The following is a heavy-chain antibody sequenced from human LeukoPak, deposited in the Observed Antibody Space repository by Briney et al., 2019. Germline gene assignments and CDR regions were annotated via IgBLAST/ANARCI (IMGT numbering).Heavy chain of an antibody. Sequence: SETLSLTCTVSGGSISSFYWSWIRQPPGKGLEWIGYIYYSGSTNYNPSLKSRVTISVDTSKNQFSLKLSSVTAADTAVYYCARALYYDSSGEFHYYYYMDVWGKGTTVTVSS. V-gene: IGHV4-59*01. CDR2: IYYSGST. CDR3: ARALYYDSSGEFHYYYYMDV. D-gene: IGHD3-22*01. J-gene: IGHJ6*03. CDR1: GGSISSFY.